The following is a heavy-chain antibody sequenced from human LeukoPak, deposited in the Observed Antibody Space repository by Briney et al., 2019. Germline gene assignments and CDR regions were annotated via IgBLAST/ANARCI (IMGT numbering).Heavy chain of an antibody. V-gene: IGHV3-15*01. Sequence: PGGSLRLSCAASEFTINDAWMSWVRQAPGKGLEWVGRIKSKTDGGTTEYAAPVKGRFTISRDDSNNTLYLQMNSLKTEDTAMYYCSSWGSTPGVSSDDYWGQGTLVTVSS. CDR1: EFTINDAW. CDR2: IKSKTDGGTT. CDR3: SSWGSTPGVSSDDY. D-gene: IGHD6-6*01. J-gene: IGHJ4*02.